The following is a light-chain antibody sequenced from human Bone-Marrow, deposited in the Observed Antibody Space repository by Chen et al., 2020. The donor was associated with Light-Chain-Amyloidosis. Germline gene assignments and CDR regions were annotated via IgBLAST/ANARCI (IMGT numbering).Light chain of an antibody. CDR1: NIGSTV. CDR3: QVCDRSSDRPV. CDR2: DDS. V-gene: IGLV3-21*02. J-gene: IGLJ3*02. Sequence: SYVLTQPSSVSVAPGQTAPIPCRGNNIGSTVVHLYQQTPGQAPLLVVYDDSDRPSGLHERLGGSNSRNTATLTISRGEAGDEADYYCQVCDRSSDRPVFGGGTKLTVL.